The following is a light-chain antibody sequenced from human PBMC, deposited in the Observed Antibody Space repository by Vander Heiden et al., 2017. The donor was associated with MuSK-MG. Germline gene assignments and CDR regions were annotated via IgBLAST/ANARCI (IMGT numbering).Light chain of an antibody. J-gene: IGKJ2*01. V-gene: IGKV4-1*01. CDR2: WAS. CDR1: QSVLYNSNNRNY. CDR3: QQYYSTPYT. Sequence: DIVMTQSPDSLAVSLDERATINCKSSQSVLYNSNNRNYLAWYQQKPGQPPKLLIYWASTRESGVPDRFSGSGSGTDFTLTISSLQAEDVAVYYCQQYYSTPYTFGQGTKLEI.